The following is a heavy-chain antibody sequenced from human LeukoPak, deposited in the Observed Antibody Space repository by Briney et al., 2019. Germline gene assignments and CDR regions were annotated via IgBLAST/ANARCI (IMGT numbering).Heavy chain of an antibody. J-gene: IGHJ4*02. CDR3: ARGRQQLSPFDY. V-gene: IGHV4-59*08. CDR2: IYYSGST. D-gene: IGHD6-13*01. CDR1: GGSISRYY. Sequence: PSETLSLTCSISGGSISRYYWSWIRQPPGKGLEWIGYIYYSGSTNYNPSLKSRVTISVDTSKNQFSLKLSSVTAADTAVYYCARGRQQLSPFDYWGQGTLVTVSS.